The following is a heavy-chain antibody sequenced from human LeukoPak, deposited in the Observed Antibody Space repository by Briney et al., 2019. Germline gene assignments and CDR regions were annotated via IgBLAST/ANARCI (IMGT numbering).Heavy chain of an antibody. Sequence: ASVKVSCKVSGYTLTELSMHWVRQAPGKGLEWMGGFDPEDGETIYAQKFQGRVTMTEDTSTDTAYMELSSLRSEDTAVYYCARGGRRTSSSEDWGQGTLVTVSS. CDR2: FDPEDGET. D-gene: IGHD6-6*01. J-gene: IGHJ4*02. V-gene: IGHV1-24*01. CDR1: GYTLTELS. CDR3: ARGGRRTSSSED.